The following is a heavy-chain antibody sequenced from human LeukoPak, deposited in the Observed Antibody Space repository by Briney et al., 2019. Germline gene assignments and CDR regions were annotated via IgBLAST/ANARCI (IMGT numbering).Heavy chain of an antibody. J-gene: IGHJ4*02. V-gene: IGHV3-7*04. CDR1: GFPFSTFW. CDR2: INQVGSEK. Sequence: GGSLRLSCAVSGFPFSTFWTSWVRLARGKGLEWVANINQVGSEKYYVDSVRGRFASSRDNAKISLYLQMNSLRPEDTSMYYCTGETYYFDHWGQGALVTVSS. CDR3: TGETYYFDH.